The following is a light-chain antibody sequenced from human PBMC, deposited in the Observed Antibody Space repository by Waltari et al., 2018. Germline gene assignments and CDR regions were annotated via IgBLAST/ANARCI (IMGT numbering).Light chain of an antibody. CDR2: GKN. J-gene: IGLJ3*02. V-gene: IGLV3-19*01. Sequence: SSELTQDPAVSAALGQTVSITCQGDSLRSYLPSWYQQKPGQAPKLVPYGKNKRPSGIPDRLSGSSSGNTAYLTIAATQAEDEADYYCSSRDISGNLLFGGGTRLAVL. CDR1: SLRSYL. CDR3: SSRDISGNLL.